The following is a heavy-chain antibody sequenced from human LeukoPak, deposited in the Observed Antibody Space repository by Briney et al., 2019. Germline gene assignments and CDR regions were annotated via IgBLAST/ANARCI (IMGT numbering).Heavy chain of an antibody. V-gene: IGHV4-34*01. CDR3: ARGRGYCSSTSCYPHYYGMDV. CDR2: INHRGST. Sequence: PSETLSLTCAVYGGSFSGYYWSWIRQPPGKGLEGIGEINHRGSTNYNPSLKSRVTISVDTSKNQFSLKLSSVTAADTAVYYCARGRGYCSSTSCYPHYYGMDVWGKGTTVTVSS. CDR1: GGSFSGYY. J-gene: IGHJ6*04. D-gene: IGHD2-2*01.